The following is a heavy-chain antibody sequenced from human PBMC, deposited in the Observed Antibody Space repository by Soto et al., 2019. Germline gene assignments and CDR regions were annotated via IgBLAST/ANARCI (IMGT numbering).Heavy chain of an antibody. CDR2: ISYDGSNK. Sequence: HPGGSLRLSCAASGFTFSSYAMHWVRQAPGKGLEWVAVISYDGSNKYYADSVKGRFTISRDNSKNTLYLQMNSLRAEDTAVYYCARDRGESSIAARSCMDVWGQGTTVTVS. J-gene: IGHJ6*02. CDR3: ARDRGESSIAARSCMDV. D-gene: IGHD6-6*01. CDR1: GFTFSSYA. V-gene: IGHV3-30-3*01.